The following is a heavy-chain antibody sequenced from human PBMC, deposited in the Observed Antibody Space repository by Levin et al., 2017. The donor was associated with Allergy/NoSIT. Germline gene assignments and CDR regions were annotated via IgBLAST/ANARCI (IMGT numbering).Heavy chain of an antibody. V-gene: IGHV3-15*01. D-gene: IGHD1-26*01. CDR3: TTHSETYVLGN. CDR1: GFTFSNVW. J-gene: IGHJ4*02. Sequence: PGESLKISCAASGFTFSNVWMSWVRQAPGKGLEWVGRIISKAGGGTTDYAAPVKGRFTISRDDSKNTLYLQMNSLKTEDAAVYYCTTHSETYVLGNWGQGTLVTVSS. CDR2: IISKAGGGTT.